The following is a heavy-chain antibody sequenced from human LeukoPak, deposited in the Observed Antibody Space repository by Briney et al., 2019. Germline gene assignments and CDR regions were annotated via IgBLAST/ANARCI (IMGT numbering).Heavy chain of an antibody. V-gene: IGHV3-7*04. CDR3: ARGRLNAFDI. CDR1: GFTLSSYW. D-gene: IGHD3-16*01. J-gene: IGHJ3*02. Sequence: GGSLRLSCVASGFTLSSYWMFWVRQAPGKGLEWVANTKQDGSEKYYVDSVKGRFSISGDNAKNSLYLQMNSLRVEDTAVYYCARGRLNAFDIWGQGTMVTVSS. CDR2: TKQDGSEK.